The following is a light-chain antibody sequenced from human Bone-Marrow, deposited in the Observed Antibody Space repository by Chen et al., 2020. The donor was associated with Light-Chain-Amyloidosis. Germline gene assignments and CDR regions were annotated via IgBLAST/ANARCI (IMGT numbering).Light chain of an antibody. CDR1: SSDVGSYNL. V-gene: IGLV2-23*01. J-gene: IGLJ2*01. CDR3: CSYAGSNTPVV. CDR2: EAS. Sequence: QSALTQPASVSGSPGQSITIPCTGTSSDVGSYNLFSWYQQYPGKPPKLMIDEASKRPSGVSNRFSGSKAGNTASLTISGLQAEDDADYYCCSYAGSNTPVVFGGGTKLTVL.